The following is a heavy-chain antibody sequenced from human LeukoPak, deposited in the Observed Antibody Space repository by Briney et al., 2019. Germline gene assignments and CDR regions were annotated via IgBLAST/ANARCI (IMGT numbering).Heavy chain of an antibody. J-gene: IGHJ4*02. CDR1: GGSFSGYY. CDR2: INHSGST. Sequence: PSETLSLTCAVYGGSFSGYYWSWIRQPPGKGLEWIGEINHSGSTNYNPSLKSRVTISVDTSKNQFSLKLSYVTAADTAVYYCARDGRDILTGYSKRSYYFDYWGQGTLVTVSS. V-gene: IGHV4-34*01. D-gene: IGHD3-9*01. CDR3: ARDGRDILTGYSKRSYYFDY.